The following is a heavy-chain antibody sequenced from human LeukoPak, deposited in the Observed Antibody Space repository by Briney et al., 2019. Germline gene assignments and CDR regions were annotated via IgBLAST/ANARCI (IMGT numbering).Heavy chain of an antibody. D-gene: IGHD4-11*01. J-gene: IGHJ5*02. CDR2: IYSGGST. V-gene: IGHV3-53*01. CDR1: GFTVSSNY. CDR3: ASRATVTTDRFWFDP. Sequence: PGGSLRLSCAASGFTVSSNYMSWVRQAPGKGLEWVSVIYSGGSTSYADSVKGRFTISRDNSKNTLYFQMNSLRAEDTAVYYCASRATVTTDRFWFDPWGQGTLVTVSS.